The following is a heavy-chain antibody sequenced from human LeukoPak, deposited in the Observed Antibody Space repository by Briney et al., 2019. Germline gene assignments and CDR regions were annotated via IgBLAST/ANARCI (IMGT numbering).Heavy chain of an antibody. D-gene: IGHD3-3*01. CDR2: INTNTGNP. Sequence: AASVKVSCKASGGTFSSYAISWVRQAPGQGLEWMGWINTNTGNPTYAQGFTGRFVFSLDTSVSTAYLQISSLKAEDTAVYYCARDSDVTSGFYYFDYWGQGTLVTVSS. CDR1: GGTFSSYA. J-gene: IGHJ4*02. CDR3: ARDSDVTSGFYYFDY. V-gene: IGHV7-4-1*02.